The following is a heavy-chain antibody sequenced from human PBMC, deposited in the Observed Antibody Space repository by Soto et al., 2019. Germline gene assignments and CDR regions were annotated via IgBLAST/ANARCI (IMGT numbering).Heavy chain of an antibody. CDR3: ARSRNSVLRYVDLGDY. CDR1: GDTFTSYG. D-gene: IGHD3-9*01. CDR2: ISAYNGNT. V-gene: IGHV1-18*01. J-gene: IGHJ4*02. Sequence: ASVKVSCKASGDTFTSYGISWVRQAPGQGLEWMGWISAYNGNTNYAQKLQGRVTMTTDTSTSTAYMELRSLRSDDTAVYYCARSRNSVLRYVDLGDYWGQGTLVTVSS.